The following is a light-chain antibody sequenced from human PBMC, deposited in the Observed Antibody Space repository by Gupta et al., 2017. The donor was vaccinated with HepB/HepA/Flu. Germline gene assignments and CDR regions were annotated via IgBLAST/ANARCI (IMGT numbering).Light chain of an antibody. V-gene: IGKV1-39*01. CDR3: HHRDSNPPLT. J-gene: IGKJ5*01. CDR1: QSISSY. Sequence: DIQMTQSPSSLSASVGDRVTITCRARQSISSYLNWFQHKPGKAPKLLIYAASSSQRGAPSRSSGSGSGSDITLTISIRQLEHFESSYCHHRDSNPPLTFGQGTRMETK. CDR2: AAS.